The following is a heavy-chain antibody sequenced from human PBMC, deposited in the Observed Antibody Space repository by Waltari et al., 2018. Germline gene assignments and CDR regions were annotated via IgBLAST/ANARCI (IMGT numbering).Heavy chain of an antibody. J-gene: IGHJ4*02. Sequence: EVQLLESGGGLVQPGGSLRLSCAASGFTFSSYAMSWVRQAPGKGLECVSAISGSGGSTYYADSVKGRFTISRDNSKNTLYLQMNSLRAEDTAVYYCAKEGGHCGGDCYHFDYWGQGTLVTVSS. D-gene: IGHD2-21*02. CDR3: AKEGGHCGGDCYHFDY. CDR2: ISGSGGST. V-gene: IGHV3-23*01. CDR1: GFTFSSYA.